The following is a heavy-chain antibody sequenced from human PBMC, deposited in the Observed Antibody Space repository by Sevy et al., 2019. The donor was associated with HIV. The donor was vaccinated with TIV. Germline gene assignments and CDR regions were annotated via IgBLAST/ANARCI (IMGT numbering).Heavy chain of an antibody. CDR2: LNPGNGNT. D-gene: IGHD3-16*01. CDR1: GYNFNTYT. Sequence: ASVKVSCKATGYNFNTYTIHWVRQAPGQSLEWMAWLNPGNGNTKYSQQFRGRVTITRDTSARTVYMELTSLTSEDTAVYFCARDPYARRGIDYWGQGTLVTVSS. V-gene: IGHV1-3*01. J-gene: IGHJ4*02. CDR3: ARDPYARRGIDY.